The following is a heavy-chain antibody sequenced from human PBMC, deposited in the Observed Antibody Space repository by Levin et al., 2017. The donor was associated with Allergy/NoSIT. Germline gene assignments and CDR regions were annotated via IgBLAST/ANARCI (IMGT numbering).Heavy chain of an antibody. CDR1: GFTFSNYA. CDR2: VSGGGDNT. D-gene: IGHD3-3*01. J-gene: IGHJ4*02. V-gene: IGHV3-23*01. CDR3: AKDPAYDFWSGSHSYYFDY. Sequence: GGSLRLSCAASGFTFSNYAMSWVRQAPGKGLECVSTVSGGGDNTYYADSVKGRFTISRANSKNTLYLQMNSLRAEDTAVYYCAKDPAYDFWSGSHSYYFDYWGQGTLVTVSS.